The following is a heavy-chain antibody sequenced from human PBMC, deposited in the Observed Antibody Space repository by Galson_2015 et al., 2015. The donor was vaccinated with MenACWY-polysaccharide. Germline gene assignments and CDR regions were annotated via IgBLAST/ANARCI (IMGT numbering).Heavy chain of an antibody. CDR3: ARDPDSSSWYDY. CDR2: ISYDGSNK. Sequence: SLRLSCAASGFTFSSYAMHWVRQAPGKGLEWVAVISYDGSNKYYADSVKGRFTISRDNSKNTLYLQMNSLRAEDTAVYYCARDPDSSSWYDYWGHGTLVTVSS. J-gene: IGHJ5*01. CDR1: GFTFSSYA. D-gene: IGHD6-13*01. V-gene: IGHV3-30-3*01.